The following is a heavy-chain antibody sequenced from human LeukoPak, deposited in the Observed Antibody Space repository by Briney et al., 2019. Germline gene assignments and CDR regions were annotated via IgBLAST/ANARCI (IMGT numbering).Heavy chain of an antibody. CDR3: TRTFTGAHYYYIPV. D-gene: IGHD7-27*01. CDR1: GDSITPYY. J-gene: IGHJ6*03. Sequence: SETLSLTCTVSGDSITPYYWSWIRQSPGGSLEYIGFISDTGTTNYNPSLRGRVSISVDTSKSQFSLKLKSVAAADSAIYYCTRTFTGAHYYYIPVWGAGTTVTVSS. CDR2: ISDTGTT. V-gene: IGHV4-59*08.